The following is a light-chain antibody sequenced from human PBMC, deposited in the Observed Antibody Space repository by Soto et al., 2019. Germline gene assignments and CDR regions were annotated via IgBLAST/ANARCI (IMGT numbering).Light chain of an antibody. Sequence: QSALTQPASVSGSPGQSITISRTGTSSNVGSYNLVSWYQQHPGKAPKLMVYETSKRPSGVSNRFSGSKSDNTASLTISGLQAEDEADYYCSSYAGSSTLVFGGGTKLTVL. CDR1: SSNVGSYNL. J-gene: IGLJ2*01. V-gene: IGLV2-23*01. CDR3: SSYAGSSTLV. CDR2: ETS.